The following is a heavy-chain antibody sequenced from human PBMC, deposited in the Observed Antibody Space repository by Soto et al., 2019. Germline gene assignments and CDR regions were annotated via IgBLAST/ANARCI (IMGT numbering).Heavy chain of an antibody. V-gene: IGHV4-61*08. J-gene: IGHJ3*02. CDR2: MSHSGGT. D-gene: IGHD1-1*01. CDR1: GGFVSSGGYY. CDR3: ARVERGTATTVVDAFDI. Sequence: PSETLSLTCAVYGGFVSSGGYYWSWIRQPPGKGLEWIGEMSHSGGTHFNPSLKSRVTISVDTSKNQFSLMMSSVTAADTALYYCARVERGTATTVVDAFDIWGPGTMLTVSS.